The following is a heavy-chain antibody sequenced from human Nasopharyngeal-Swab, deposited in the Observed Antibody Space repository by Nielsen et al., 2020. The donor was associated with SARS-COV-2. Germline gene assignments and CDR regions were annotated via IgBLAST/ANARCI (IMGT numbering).Heavy chain of an antibody. J-gene: IGHJ6*02. V-gene: IGHV3-33*01. D-gene: IGHD6-13*01. CDR1: GFTFSSYG. CDR2: IWYDGSNK. CDR3: ARDRVAAAGTNYYYGMDV. Sequence: GGSLRLSCAASGFTFSSYGMHWVRQAPGKGLEWVAVIWYDGSNKYYADSVKGRFTISRDNSKNTLYLQMNSLRAEDTAVYYCARDRVAAAGTNYYYGMDVWGQGTTVTVSS.